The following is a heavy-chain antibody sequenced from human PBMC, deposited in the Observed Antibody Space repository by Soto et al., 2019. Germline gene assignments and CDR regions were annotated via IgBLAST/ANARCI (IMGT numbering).Heavy chain of an antibody. V-gene: IGHV1-69*01. D-gene: IGHD2-2*01. CDR2: IIPIFGTA. J-gene: IGHJ6*02. CDR3: AEGRGYCSSTSCYDYYYYGMDV. CDR1: GGTFSSYA. Sequence: QVQLVQSGAEVKKPGSSVKVSCKASGGTFSSYAISWVRQAPGQGLEWMGGIIPIFGTANYAQKFQGRVRMTADESTGTAYMELSSLRSEDTAVYYCAEGRGYCSSTSCYDYYYYGMDVWGQGTTVTVSS.